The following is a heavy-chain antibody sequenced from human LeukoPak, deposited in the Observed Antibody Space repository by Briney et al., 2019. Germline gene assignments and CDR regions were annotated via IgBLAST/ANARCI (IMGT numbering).Heavy chain of an antibody. J-gene: IGHJ4*02. D-gene: IGHD3-22*01. CDR2: INAYNGNT. CDR3: ARVQPIYDYSGYYAY. Sequence: ASVKVSCKTSGYTFTSYGSSWVRQAPGQGLEWMEWINAYNGNTNYAQKLQGRVTMTTDTSTNTAYMELRSLRSDDTAVYYCARVQPIYDYSGYYAYWGQGTLVTVSS. V-gene: IGHV1-18*01. CDR1: GYTFTSYG.